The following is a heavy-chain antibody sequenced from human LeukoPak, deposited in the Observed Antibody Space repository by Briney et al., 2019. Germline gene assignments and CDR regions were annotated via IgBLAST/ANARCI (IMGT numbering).Heavy chain of an antibody. J-gene: IGHJ4*02. Sequence: PGGSLRLSCAASGFTFSSYAMSWVRQAPGKGLEWVSAISGSGGSTYYADSVKGRFTISRDNSKNTLYLQMNRLRAEDTAVYYCAKDSWYCSSTSCYYWGIFDYWGQGTLVTVSS. CDR1: GFTFSSYA. V-gene: IGHV3-23*01. D-gene: IGHD2-2*01. CDR3: AKDSWYCSSTSCYYWGIFDY. CDR2: ISGSGGST.